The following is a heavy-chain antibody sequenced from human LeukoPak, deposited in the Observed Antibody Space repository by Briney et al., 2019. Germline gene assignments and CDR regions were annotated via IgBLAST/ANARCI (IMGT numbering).Heavy chain of an antibody. CDR3: ARDPSVEAAGLYFDY. Sequence: ASVTVSCKASGFTFTHYYIHWVRQAPGQGLGWMGWINPNTGGTNYAQKFQGRVTMTRDTSISTAYMDLSSLTSDDTAVYYCARDPSVEAAGLYFDYWGQGTLVTVSS. CDR1: GFTFTHYY. CDR2: INPNTGGT. J-gene: IGHJ4*02. V-gene: IGHV1-2*02. D-gene: IGHD6-13*01.